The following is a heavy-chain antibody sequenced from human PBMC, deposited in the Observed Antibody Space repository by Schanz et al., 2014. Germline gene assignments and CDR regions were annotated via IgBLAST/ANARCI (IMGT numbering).Heavy chain of an antibody. J-gene: IGHJ4*02. Sequence: QVQLVQSGAEVKKPGSSVKVSCTASGGTFSSYTISWIRQAPGQGLEWMGRIIPVLAIADYAQKFQGRVTITADKSTSTASMELSSLRSEDTAVYYCASSGAGYSSSWDFDYWGQGTLVNVSS. V-gene: IGHV1-69*02. D-gene: IGHD6-13*01. CDR2: IIPVLAIA. CDR3: ASSGAGYSSSWDFDY. CDR1: GGTFSSYT.